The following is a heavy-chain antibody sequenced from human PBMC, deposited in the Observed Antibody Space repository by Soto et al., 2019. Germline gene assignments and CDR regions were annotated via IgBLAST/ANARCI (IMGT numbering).Heavy chain of an antibody. CDR3: ARGLVVVLAAEINFDY. V-gene: IGHV1-69*13. CDR2: IIPVFRTA. CDR1: EGTFSSYA. J-gene: IGHJ4*02. Sequence: SVKVSCKASEGTFSSYAISWVRQAPGQGLEWMGRIIPVFRTANYAQRFQDRVTITADDSTSTAFMELGSLKSEDTAVYYCARGLVVVLAAEINFDYWGQGTPVTVSS. D-gene: IGHD2-2*01.